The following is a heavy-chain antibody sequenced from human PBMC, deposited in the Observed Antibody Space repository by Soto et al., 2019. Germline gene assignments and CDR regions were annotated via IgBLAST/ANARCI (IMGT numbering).Heavy chain of an antibody. J-gene: IGHJ4*02. CDR1: GGFMISGVYY. D-gene: IGHD4-17*01. V-gene: IGHV4-31*03. Sequence: LSSTVWGGFMISGVYYRSRTCQHPVKGPEWIGYIYYSGSTYYNPSLKSRVTISLDTSKNHFSLKVSSGTATDTAMYYCARNTLTTSHFDYSGQGTLVTVSS. CDR2: IYYSGST. CDR3: ARNTLTTSHFDY.